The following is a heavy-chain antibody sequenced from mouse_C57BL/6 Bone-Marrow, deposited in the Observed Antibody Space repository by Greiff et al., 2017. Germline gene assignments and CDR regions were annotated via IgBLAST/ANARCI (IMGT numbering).Heavy chain of an antibody. V-gene: IGHV2-9-1*01. D-gene: IGHD1-1*01. J-gene: IGHJ4*01. CDR1: GFSLTSYA. Sequence: VQLQESGPGLVAPSQSLSITCTVSGFSLTSYAISWVRQPPGKGLEWLGVIWTGGGTNYNSALKSRLSISKDNSKSHVFLKMNSLQTDDTARYYCARYDYYGKGAMDYWGQGTSVTVSS. CDR2: IWTGGGT. CDR3: ARYDYYGKGAMDY.